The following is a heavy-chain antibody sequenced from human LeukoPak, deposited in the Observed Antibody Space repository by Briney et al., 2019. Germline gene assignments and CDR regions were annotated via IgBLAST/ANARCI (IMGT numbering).Heavy chain of an antibody. CDR2: IKVNGFDT. J-gene: IGHJ4*02. CDR1: GFIFSTYA. CDR3: AKDTGPLMITFGGVVISYFDF. D-gene: IGHD3-16*01. Sequence: GGSLRLSCAGSGFIFSTYAMSWVRQPPGKGLDWVSGIKVNGFDTYYADSVKGRFTVSRDNSKNTLSLQMNSLSAEDTAVYYCAKDTGPLMITFGGVVISYFDFWGQGALVTVSS. V-gene: IGHV3-23*01.